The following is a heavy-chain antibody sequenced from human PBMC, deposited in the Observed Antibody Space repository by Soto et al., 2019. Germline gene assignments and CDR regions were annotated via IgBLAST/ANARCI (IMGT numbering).Heavy chain of an antibody. Sequence: GESLKISCAASGFTFSSYWMSWVRQAPGKGLEWVANIKQDGSEKYYVDSVKGQFTISRDNAKNSLYLQMNSLRAEDTAVYYCARDSGQLAANDAFDIWGQGTMVTVSS. D-gene: IGHD6-6*01. CDR3: ARDSGQLAANDAFDI. J-gene: IGHJ3*02. V-gene: IGHV3-7*03. CDR2: IKQDGSEK. CDR1: GFTFSSYW.